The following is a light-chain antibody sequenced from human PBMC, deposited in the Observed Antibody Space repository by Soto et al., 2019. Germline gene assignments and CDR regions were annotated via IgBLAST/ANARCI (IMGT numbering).Light chain of an antibody. V-gene: IGKV1-33*01. CDR1: QDITY. J-gene: IGKJ4*01. CDR2: DAS. CDR3: QQYHNLPLT. Sequence: DIQMTQSPSSLSASVGNRVTITCQASQDITYLNWYQQKPGKAPKLLIYDASNLETGVPQRFSGSGSGTDFSFTINSLQAEDIATYYCQQYHNLPLTFGGGTKVEIK.